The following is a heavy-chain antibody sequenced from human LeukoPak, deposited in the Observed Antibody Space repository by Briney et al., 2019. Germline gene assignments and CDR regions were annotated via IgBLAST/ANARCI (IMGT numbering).Heavy chain of an antibody. Sequence: GGSLRLSCAASGFTFDDYAMHWVRQAPGKGLEWVSLISWEGGTTYYADSVRGRFTISRDNSKNSLYLQMDGLRTEDTAFYYCTRDSDYGSATNYFDHWGQGTLVSVSS. J-gene: IGHJ4*02. D-gene: IGHD3-10*01. CDR2: ISWEGGTT. CDR3: TRDSDYGSATNYFDH. CDR1: GFTFDDYA. V-gene: IGHV3-43*01.